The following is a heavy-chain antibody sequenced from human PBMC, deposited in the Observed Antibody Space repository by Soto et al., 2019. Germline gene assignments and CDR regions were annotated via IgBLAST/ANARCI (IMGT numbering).Heavy chain of an antibody. Sequence: QLQLQESGPGLVKPSETLSLTCTVSGGSISSSSYYWGWIRQPPGKGLEWIGSIYYSGSTYYNPSLKSRVSIPVDTSKNQFSLKLSSVTAADTAVYYCARHVAGYSSGWYYFDYWGQGTLVTVSS. CDR2: IYYSGST. V-gene: IGHV4-39*01. CDR1: GGSISSSSYY. CDR3: ARHVAGYSSGWYYFDY. J-gene: IGHJ4*02. D-gene: IGHD6-19*01.